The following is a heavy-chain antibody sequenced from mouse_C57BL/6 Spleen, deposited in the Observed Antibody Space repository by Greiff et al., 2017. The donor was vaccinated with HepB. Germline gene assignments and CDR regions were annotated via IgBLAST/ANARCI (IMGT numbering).Heavy chain of an antibody. V-gene: IGHV2-2*01. CDR1: GFSLTSYG. D-gene: IGHD2-4*01. CDR3: ARNRMTTTGVFDY. J-gene: IGHJ2*01. CDR2: IWSGGST. Sequence: VQVVESGPGLVQPSQSLSITCTVSGFSLTSYGVHWVRQSPGKGLEWLGVIWSGGSTDYNAAFISRLSISKDNSKSQVFFKMNSLQADDTAIYYCARNRMTTTGVFDYWGQGTTLTVSS.